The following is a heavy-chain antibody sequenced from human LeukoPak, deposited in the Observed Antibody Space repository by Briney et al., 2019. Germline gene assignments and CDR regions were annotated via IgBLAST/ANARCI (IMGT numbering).Heavy chain of an antibody. CDR3: AKHDQWLEGFFDY. J-gene: IGHJ4*02. Sequence: GGSLRLSCAASGFTFSSYAMSWARQAPGKGLEWVSAISGSGGSTYYADSVKGRFTISRDNSKNTLYLQMNSLRAEDTAVYYCAKHDQWLEGFFDYWGQGTLVTVSS. CDR1: GFTFSSYA. D-gene: IGHD6-19*01. V-gene: IGHV3-23*01. CDR2: ISGSGGST.